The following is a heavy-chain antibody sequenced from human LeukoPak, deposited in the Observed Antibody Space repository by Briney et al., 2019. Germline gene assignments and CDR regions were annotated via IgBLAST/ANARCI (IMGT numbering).Heavy chain of an antibody. CDR2: ISSSSSYT. Sequence: GGSLRLSFAASGFTFSDYYMSWIRQAPGQGLEWVSYISSSSSYTNYADSVKGRFTISTDNAKNSLYLQMNSLRAEDTAVYYCARDGGSAWYQEGFDYWGQGTLVTVSS. CDR3: ARDGGSAWYQEGFDY. V-gene: IGHV3-11*06. J-gene: IGHJ4*02. CDR1: GFTFSDYY. D-gene: IGHD6-19*01.